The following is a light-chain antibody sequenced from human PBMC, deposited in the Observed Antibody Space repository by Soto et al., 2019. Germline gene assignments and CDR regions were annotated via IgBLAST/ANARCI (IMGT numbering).Light chain of an antibody. V-gene: IGKV3-15*01. J-gene: IGKJ2*01. CDR2: GAS. Sequence: EIVMTQSPATLSVSPGERTTLSCRASQRVSSNLAWYQQKPGQAPRLLSYGASTRATGIPARFSGSRSGTEFTLTISSLQSEDFAVYYCQQYNNWLYTFGQGTKLEIK. CDR3: QQYNNWLYT. CDR1: QRVSSN.